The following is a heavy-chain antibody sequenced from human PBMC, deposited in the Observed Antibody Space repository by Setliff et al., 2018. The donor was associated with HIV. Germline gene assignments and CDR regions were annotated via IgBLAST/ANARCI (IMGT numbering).Heavy chain of an antibody. D-gene: IGHD7-27*01. J-gene: IGHJ4*02. CDR2: IKQDGSETT. CDR3: TRDRLGIFRFLDS. CDR1: GFTFSSHW. V-gene: IGHV3-49*03. Sequence: PGGSLRLSCAASGFTFSSHWMSWIRQAPGKGLEWVASIKQDGSETTEYAASVKGRFTISRDDSKRIAYLQMNSLKSEDTAVYFCTRDRLGIFRFLDSWGQGTLVTVSS.